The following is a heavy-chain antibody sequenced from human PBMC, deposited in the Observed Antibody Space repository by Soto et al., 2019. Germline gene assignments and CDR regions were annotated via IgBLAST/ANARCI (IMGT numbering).Heavy chain of an antibody. V-gene: IGHV3-7*01. J-gene: IGHJ3*02. CDR3: ARDSFAAFDI. CDR1: GLSISSCW. CDR2: IKEDGSEK. Sequence: WGPMTLSCAAAGLSISSCWMTWVSKAPGKGLEWVANIKEDGSEKDSVDSVKGRFTISRDNAKNSLYLQMNSLRAEDTALYYCARDSFAAFDIWGQGTMVTVSS.